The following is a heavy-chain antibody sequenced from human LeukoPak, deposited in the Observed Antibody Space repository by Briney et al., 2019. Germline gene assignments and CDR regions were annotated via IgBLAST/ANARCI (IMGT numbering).Heavy chain of an antibody. CDR1: GFTFSSYG. Sequence: GGSLRLSCAASGFTFSSYGMHWVRQAPGRGLEWVAVVWYDGRNKYYAESVKGRFTISRDNSKNTLYLQMNSLRGEDTAVYYCAKVLEGYCSGGSCPDAFDIWGQGTMVTVSS. CDR3: AKVLEGYCSGGSCPDAFDI. D-gene: IGHD2-15*01. V-gene: IGHV3-33*06. J-gene: IGHJ3*02. CDR2: VWYDGRNK.